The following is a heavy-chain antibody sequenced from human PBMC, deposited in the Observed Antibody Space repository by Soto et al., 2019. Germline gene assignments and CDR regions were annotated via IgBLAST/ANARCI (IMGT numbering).Heavy chain of an antibody. Sequence: SETLSLTCTVSGGSISSYYWNWIRQPAGKGLEWLGRIYTSGSIIYNPSLKSRATISGDSSKNQFSLELTSVTAADTGVYYCARHGGYYFDYWGQGALVTVSS. D-gene: IGHD3-16*01. J-gene: IGHJ4*02. CDR2: IYTSGSI. V-gene: IGHV4-4*07. CDR3: ARHGGYYFDY. CDR1: GGSISSYY.